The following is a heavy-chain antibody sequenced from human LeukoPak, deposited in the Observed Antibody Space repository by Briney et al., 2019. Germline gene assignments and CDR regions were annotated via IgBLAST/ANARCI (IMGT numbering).Heavy chain of an antibody. J-gene: IGHJ4*02. CDR3: ARAGRYYDSSGYYPN. V-gene: IGHV4-34*01. D-gene: IGHD3-22*01. Sequence: PSETLSLTCAVYGGSFSGYYWSWIRQPPGKGLEWIGEINHSGSTNYNPSLKSRVTISVDTSKNQFSLKLSSVTAADTAVYYCARAGRYYDSSGYYPNWGQGTLVTVSS. CDR1: GGSFSGYY. CDR2: INHSGST.